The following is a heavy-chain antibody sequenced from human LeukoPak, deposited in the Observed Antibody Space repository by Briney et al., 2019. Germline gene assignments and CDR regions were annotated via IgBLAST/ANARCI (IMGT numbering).Heavy chain of an antibody. CDR3: ARDKARGSGASDI. D-gene: IGHD6-19*01. CDR2: IYSGGST. Sequence: GGSLRLSRAASGFTVSSNYMSWVRQAPGKGLEWVSVIYSGGSTYYADSVKGRFTISRDNSKNTLYLQMNSLRAEDTAVYYCARDKARGSGASDIWGQGTTVTVSS. CDR1: GFTVSSNY. J-gene: IGHJ6*02. V-gene: IGHV3-66*01.